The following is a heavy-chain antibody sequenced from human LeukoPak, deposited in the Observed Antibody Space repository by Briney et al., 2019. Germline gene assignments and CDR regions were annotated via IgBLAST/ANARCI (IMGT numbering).Heavy chain of an antibody. V-gene: IGHV4-39*01. J-gene: IGHJ6*03. CDR1: GGSISSSSYY. CDR2: IYYSGST. CDR3: ARHKDYYYSYMDV. Sequence: SETLSLTCTVSGGSISSSSYYWGWIRQPPGKGLEWIGTIYYSGSTYYHPSLKSRLTISVDTSKNQFSLKLSSVTAADTAVYYCARHKDYYYSYMDVWGKGTTVTISS.